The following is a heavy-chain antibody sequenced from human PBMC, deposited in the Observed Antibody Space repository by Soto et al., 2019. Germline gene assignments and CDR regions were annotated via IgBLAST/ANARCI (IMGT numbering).Heavy chain of an antibody. CDR2: IYTRGST. Sequence: KPSETLSLTCTVSGGSISTYYWSWIRQPAGKGLEWIGRIYTRGSTNYNPSLKSRVTMSVDTSKNQFSLKLSSVTAADTGVYCCAKVGMVGTVLGSWFDPWGQGILVTVSS. J-gene: IGHJ5*02. CDR1: GGSISTYY. V-gene: IGHV4-4*07. CDR3: AKVGMVGTVLGSWFDP. D-gene: IGHD6-19*01.